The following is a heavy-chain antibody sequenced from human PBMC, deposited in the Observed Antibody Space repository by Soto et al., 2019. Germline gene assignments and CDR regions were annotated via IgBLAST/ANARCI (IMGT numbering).Heavy chain of an antibody. V-gene: IGHV4-4*07. CDR1: GASIRSYH. J-gene: IGHJ5*02. D-gene: IGHD3-16*01. CDR3: AKDVSSRRWFDP. CDR2: MQHTGNT. Sequence: QVQLQESGPGLVKPSETLSLTCAVSGASIRSYHWSWIRQPAGKGLEWIGRMQHTGNTNYNPSLKSRVTMSVDTSKNQISLQMTSVTAADTAVYFCAKDVSSRRWFDPWGQGILVIVSS.